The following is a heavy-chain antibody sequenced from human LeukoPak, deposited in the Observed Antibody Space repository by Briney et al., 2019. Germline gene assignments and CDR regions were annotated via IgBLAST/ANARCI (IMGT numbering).Heavy chain of an antibody. CDR3: AKPTEGSGSFLINY. Sequence: GGSLRLSCAASGFTFSSYGMHWVRQAPGKRLEWVAVIWYDGSSKYYTDSVKGRFTISRDNSKNTLYLQMNSLRAEDTAVYYCAKPTEGSGSFLINYWGQGTLVTVSS. D-gene: IGHD1-26*01. CDR1: GFTFSSYG. V-gene: IGHV3-33*06. J-gene: IGHJ4*02. CDR2: IWYDGSSK.